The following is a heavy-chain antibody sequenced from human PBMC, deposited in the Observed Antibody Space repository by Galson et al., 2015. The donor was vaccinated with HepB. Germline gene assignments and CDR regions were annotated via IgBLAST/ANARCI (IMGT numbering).Heavy chain of an antibody. CDR3: SKAISGSGSYGGLDY. D-gene: IGHD3-10*01. CDR2: ISDNGGST. J-gene: IGHJ4*02. CDR1: GFTFSIYA. Sequence: SLRLSCAASGFTFSIYAMSWVRQAPGKGLEWVSSISDNGGSTDYADSVKGRFTISRDNSKNTLYLQMHSLRAEDTAIYFCSKAISGSGSYGGLDYWGQGTLVTVSS. V-gene: IGHV3-23*01.